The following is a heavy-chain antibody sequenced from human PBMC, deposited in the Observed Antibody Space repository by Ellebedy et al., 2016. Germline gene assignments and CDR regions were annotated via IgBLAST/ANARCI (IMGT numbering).Heavy chain of an antibody. D-gene: IGHD3-22*01. CDR2: ISTSNGDT. CDR1: GYTFTSYG. J-gene: IGHJ4*02. V-gene: IGHV1-18*01. CDR3: ARGNHYYDSSGYHD. Sequence: ASVKVSCXASGYTFTSYGITWVRQAPGQGLEWMGWISTSNGDTNYAQKLQGRVTMTTDPSTSTAYMELRSLRSDDTAVYYCARGNHYYDSSGYHDWGQGTLVTVSS.